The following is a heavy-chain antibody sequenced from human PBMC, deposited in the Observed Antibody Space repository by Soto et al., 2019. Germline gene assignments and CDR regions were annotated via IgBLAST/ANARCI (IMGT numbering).Heavy chain of an antibody. J-gene: IGHJ6*02. V-gene: IGHV4-31*03. CDR3: ARGTYYYYGMDV. Sequence: QVQLQESGPGLVKPSQTLSLTCTVSVGSISSGGYYWSWIRQHPGKGLECIGYIYYSGTTYYNPSLKSRVTISGDTSKNQFSLKLSSVTAADTAVYYCARGTYYYYGMDVWGQGTTVTVSS. CDR2: IYYSGTT. CDR1: VGSISSGGYY. D-gene: IGHD1-7*01.